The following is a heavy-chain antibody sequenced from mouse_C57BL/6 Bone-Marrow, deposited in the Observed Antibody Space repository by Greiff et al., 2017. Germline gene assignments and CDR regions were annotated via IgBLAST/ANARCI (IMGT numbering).Heavy chain of an antibody. J-gene: IGHJ3*01. V-gene: IGHV1-80*01. CDR1: GYAFSSYW. D-gene: IGHD2-4*01. CDR3: ARSGDYDRRAWFAY. CDR2: IYPGDGDT. Sequence: QVQLQQSGAELVQPGASVKISCKASGYAFSSYWMTWVKQRPGKGLEWIGQIYPGDGDTNYHGKFKGKATLTADKAASTAYMQLSSLTSEDAAVLFCARSGDYDRRAWFAYWGQGTLVTVSA.